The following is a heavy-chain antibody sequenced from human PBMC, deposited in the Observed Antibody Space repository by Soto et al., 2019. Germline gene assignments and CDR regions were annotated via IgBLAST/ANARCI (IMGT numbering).Heavy chain of an antibody. CDR2: IYYSGST. D-gene: IGHD2-15*01. CDR1: GGSISSYY. Sequence: SETLSLTCTVSGGSISSYYWSWIRQPPGKGLEWIGYIYYSGSTNYNPSLKSRVTISVDTSKNQFSLKLSSVTAADTAVYYCARGYCSGGSCYGGLVSWFDPWGQGTLVTVSS. J-gene: IGHJ5*02. V-gene: IGHV4-59*01. CDR3: ARGYCSGGSCYGGLVSWFDP.